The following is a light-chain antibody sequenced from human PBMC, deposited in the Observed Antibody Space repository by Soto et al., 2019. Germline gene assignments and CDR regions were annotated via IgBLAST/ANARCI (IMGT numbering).Light chain of an antibody. CDR1: QGISSY. V-gene: IGKV1-8*01. CDR2: AAS. Sequence: AIRMTQSPSSLSASTRDRVTITCRASQGISSYLAWYQQKPGKAPKLLIYAASTLQSGVPSRFSGSGSGTDFTLTNSCLHSEDFATYYCQQYYSYPLTFGGGTKVEIK. CDR3: QQYYSYPLT. J-gene: IGKJ4*01.